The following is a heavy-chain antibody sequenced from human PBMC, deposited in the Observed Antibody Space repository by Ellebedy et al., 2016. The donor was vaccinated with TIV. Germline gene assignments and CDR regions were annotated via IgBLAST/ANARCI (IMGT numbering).Heavy chain of an antibody. CDR2: INPSGGST. V-gene: IGHV1-46*01. CDR1: GYTFTSYY. D-gene: IGHD3-22*01. J-gene: IGHJ4*02. Sequence: ASVKVSCKASGYTFTSYYMHWVRQAPGQGLEWMGIINPSGGSTSNAQKIQGRVTMTRDTSTSTVYMELTSLRSEDTAVYSCARAQPDTDGYYLSFDNWGQGTLVTVSS. CDR3: ARAQPDTDGYYLSFDN.